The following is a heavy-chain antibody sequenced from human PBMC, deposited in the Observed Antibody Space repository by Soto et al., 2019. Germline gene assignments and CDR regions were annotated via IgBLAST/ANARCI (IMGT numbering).Heavy chain of an antibody. J-gene: IGHJ4*02. D-gene: IGHD3-10*01. Sequence: SETLSLTCSVSGGSMSAFFWSWIRQSPERGLEWIGYVYYLGSTDYNPSLKSRVTISVDTSKRQFSLRLSSVTAADAAIYYCARDVYDGGGSPYPPYGGRGPRVTVSS. CDR1: GGSMSAFF. V-gene: IGHV4-59*01. CDR3: ARDVYDGGGSPYPPY. CDR2: VYYLGST.